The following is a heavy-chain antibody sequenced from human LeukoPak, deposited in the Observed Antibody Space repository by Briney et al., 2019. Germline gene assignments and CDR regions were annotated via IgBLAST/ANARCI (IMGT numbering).Heavy chain of an antibody. CDR3: AIAYWEEAAISEIDS. CDR2: IRYDGSDK. V-gene: IGHV3-30*02. Sequence: GGSLRLSCAASGFTFSSYGMHWVREAPGKGLGMVGIIRYDGSDKYYADSVKGRFTISRDNPKNTLYLQVNSLRDEDPGVYYCAIAYWEEAAISEIDSWGQGILVTVSS. D-gene: IGHD5-18*01. J-gene: IGHJ4*02. CDR1: GFTFSSYG.